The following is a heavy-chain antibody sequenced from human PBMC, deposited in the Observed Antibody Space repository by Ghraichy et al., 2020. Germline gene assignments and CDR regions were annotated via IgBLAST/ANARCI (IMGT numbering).Heavy chain of an antibody. CDR1: GFTFDDYA. Sequence: GGSLRLSCAASGFTFDDYAMHWVRQTPGKGLEWVSGISWNSGSKVYADSVKGRFTISRDNAKNSLYLQMSSLRYDDMALYYCAKGSGKYVLLQPDVWGQGTTVTVSS. J-gene: IGHJ6*02. D-gene: IGHD1-1*01. V-gene: IGHV3-9*03. CDR3: AKGSGKYVLLQPDV. CDR2: ISWNSGSK.